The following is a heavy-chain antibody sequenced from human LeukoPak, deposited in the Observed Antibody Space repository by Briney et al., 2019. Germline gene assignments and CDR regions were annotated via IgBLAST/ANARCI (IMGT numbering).Heavy chain of an antibody. CDR1: GFTFSRNA. J-gene: IGHJ4*02. CDR2: IRVGGEL. CDR3: AKGTGDTGYYFDY. V-gene: IGHV3-23*01. Sequence: GGSLRLSCVASGFTFSRNAMSWVRQAPGKGLEWVSGIRVGGELYYADSVKGRFTISRDNSENTLYLQMSGLRAEDTAVYHCAKGTGDTGYYFDYWGQGTLVTVSS. D-gene: IGHD7-27*01.